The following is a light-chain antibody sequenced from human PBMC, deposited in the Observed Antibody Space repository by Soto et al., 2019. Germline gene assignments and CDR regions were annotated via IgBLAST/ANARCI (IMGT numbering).Light chain of an antibody. CDR3: QQYNSYPLT. V-gene: IGKV1-5*03. CDR1: QTISSW. Sequence: DIQMTQSPSTLSGSVGDRVTITCRASQTISSWLAWYQQKPGKAPKLLIYKASSLESGVPSRFSGSGSGTEFTLTISSLQPDDFATYYCQQYNSYPLTFGGGAKVDIK. CDR2: KAS. J-gene: IGKJ4*01.